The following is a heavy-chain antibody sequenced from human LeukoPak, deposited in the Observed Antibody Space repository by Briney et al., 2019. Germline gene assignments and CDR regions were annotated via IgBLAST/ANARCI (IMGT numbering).Heavy chain of an antibody. J-gene: IGHJ4*02. CDR2: INPNSGGT. CDR1: GYTFTGYY. Sequence: GASVKVSCKASGYTFTGYYMHWVRQAPGQGLEWMGWINPNSGGTNYAQKFQGRVTMTRDTSISTAYMELSRLRSDDTAVYYCASAPGGYYDSSERAFDYWGQGTLVTVSS. V-gene: IGHV1-2*02. CDR3: ASAPGGYYDSSERAFDY. D-gene: IGHD3-22*01.